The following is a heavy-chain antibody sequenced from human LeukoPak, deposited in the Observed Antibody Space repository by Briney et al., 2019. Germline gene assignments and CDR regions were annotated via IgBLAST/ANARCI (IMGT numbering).Heavy chain of an antibody. CDR2: ISSSSTYI. Sequence: PGGSLRLSCAASGFTFSSYTMNWVRQAPGKGLERVSSISSSSTYIYYADSVKGRFTVSRDNAKNSLYLQMNSLGAEDAAVYYCARDSQLNWGQGTLVTVSS. J-gene: IGHJ4*02. CDR3: ARDSQLN. CDR1: GFTFSSYT. V-gene: IGHV3-21*01. D-gene: IGHD2-2*01.